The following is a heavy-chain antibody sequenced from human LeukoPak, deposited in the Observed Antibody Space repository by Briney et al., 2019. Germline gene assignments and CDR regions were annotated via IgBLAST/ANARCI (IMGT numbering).Heavy chain of an antibody. CDR2: INHSGSS. Sequence: SETLSLTCAVYGGSFSGYYWSWIRQPPGKGLEWIGEINHSGSSNYNPSLKSRVTISVDTSKNQFSLKLSSVTAADTAVYYCARGPRNRSRLGELSSLDYWGQGTLVTVSS. CDR1: GGSFSGYY. V-gene: IGHV4-34*01. J-gene: IGHJ4*02. CDR3: ARGPRNRSRLGELSSLDY. D-gene: IGHD3-16*02.